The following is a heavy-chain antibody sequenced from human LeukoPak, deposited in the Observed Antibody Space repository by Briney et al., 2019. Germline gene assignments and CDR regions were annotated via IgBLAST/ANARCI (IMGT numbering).Heavy chain of an antibody. Sequence: GGSLRLSCAVSGFTFSSYWVHWVRQAPGMGLVWVSRINPDGSRTDYADSVKGRFTISRDNAKDTLYLQMNSLRARDTAVYYCARDRGRYYMDVWGKGTTVTISS. J-gene: IGHJ6*03. CDR3: ARDRGRYYMDV. V-gene: IGHV3-74*01. CDR1: GFTFSSYW. CDR2: INPDGSRT. D-gene: IGHD6-25*01.